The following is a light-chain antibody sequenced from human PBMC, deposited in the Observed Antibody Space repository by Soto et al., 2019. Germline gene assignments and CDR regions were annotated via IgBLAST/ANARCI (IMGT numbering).Light chain of an antibody. J-gene: IGKJ3*01. CDR1: QSVSSNY. CDR3: HQYGDSPIYT. CDR2: GAS. Sequence: IGWTQSPDTLSLSPGATATLACRASQSVSSNYLAWFKQKPGQAPRLLIHGASSSAAGTPDRFSGSGSVTDFTLTIRRLEPEDFSVYFCHQYGDSPIYTFGPGTKVDFK. V-gene: IGKV3-20*01.